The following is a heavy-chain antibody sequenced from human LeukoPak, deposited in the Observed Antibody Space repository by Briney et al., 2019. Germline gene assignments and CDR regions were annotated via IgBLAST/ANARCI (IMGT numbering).Heavy chain of an antibody. CDR3: ATDVLRFLEWLSLFNYFDY. Sequence: GGSLRLSCAASGFTFSSYAMSWVRQAPGKGLEWGSAISGIGGSTYYADSVKGRFTISRDNSKNTLYLQMNSLRAEDTAVYYCATDVLRFLEWLSLFNYFDYSGQGTLVTVSS. CDR1: GFTFSSYA. J-gene: IGHJ4*02. CDR2: ISGIGGST. V-gene: IGHV3-23*01. D-gene: IGHD3-3*01.